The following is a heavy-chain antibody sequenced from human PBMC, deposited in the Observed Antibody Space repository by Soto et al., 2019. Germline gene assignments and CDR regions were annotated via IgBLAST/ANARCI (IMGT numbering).Heavy chain of an antibody. CDR2: ISGSGNYT. D-gene: IGHD3-22*01. CDR1: GFTFSTYS. Sequence: GGSLRLSCAASGFTFSTYSMNWVRQAPGKGLEWVSSISGSGNYTHYADFLRGRFTISRDNAKTSLYLQMNSLRAEDTAVYYCAREYYYDSSGYYYVGYYGMDVWGQGTTVTVSS. CDR3: AREYYYDSSGYYYVGYYGMDV. J-gene: IGHJ6*02. V-gene: IGHV3-21*01.